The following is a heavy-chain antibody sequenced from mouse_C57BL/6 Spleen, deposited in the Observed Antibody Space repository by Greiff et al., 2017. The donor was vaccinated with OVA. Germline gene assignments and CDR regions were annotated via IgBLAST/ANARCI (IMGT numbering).Heavy chain of an antibody. Sequence: QFQLHQPGAELVRPGSSLKFSCKASGYTFTTYWMHWVKQRPFQGLEWIGTIDPSVVEPHSNQHYKDKATLTVDKSSSTAYMQLSSLTSEDSAVYYCARHDGYYGSTDWYYEVWGTGTTVTVAS. CDR1: GYTFTTYW. V-gene: IGHV1-52*01. J-gene: IGHJ1*03. CDR2: IDPSVVEP. CDR3: ARHDGYYGSTDWYYEV. D-gene: IGHD1-1*01.